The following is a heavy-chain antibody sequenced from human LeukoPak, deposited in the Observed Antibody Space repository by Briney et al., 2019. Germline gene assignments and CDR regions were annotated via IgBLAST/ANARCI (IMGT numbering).Heavy chain of an antibody. J-gene: IGHJ4*02. CDR2: IIPIFGTA. V-gene: IGHV1-69*13. D-gene: IGHD6-19*01. Sequence: GASVKVSCKASGGTFSSYAISWVRQAPGQGLEWMGGIIPIFGTANYAQKFQGRVTITADESTSTAYMELSSLRSEDTAVYYCARTASSGWYTKLDYWGQGTLVTVSS. CDR1: GGTFSSYA. CDR3: ARTASSGWYTKLDY.